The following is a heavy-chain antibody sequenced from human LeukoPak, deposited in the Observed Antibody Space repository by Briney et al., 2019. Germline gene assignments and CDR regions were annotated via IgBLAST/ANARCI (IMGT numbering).Heavy chain of an antibody. CDR2: IDPSDSYT. J-gene: IGHJ4*02. CDR1: GYSFTSYW. CDR3: ARHPYYYDSSGYYPPAYYDY. D-gene: IGHD3-22*01. V-gene: IGHV5-10-1*01. Sequence: GESLQISCMGSGYSFTSYWISWVRQMPGKGLEWMGRIDPSDSYTNYSPSFQGHVTISADKSISTAYLQWSSLKASDTAMYYCARHPYYYDSSGYYPPAYYDYWGQGTLVTVSS.